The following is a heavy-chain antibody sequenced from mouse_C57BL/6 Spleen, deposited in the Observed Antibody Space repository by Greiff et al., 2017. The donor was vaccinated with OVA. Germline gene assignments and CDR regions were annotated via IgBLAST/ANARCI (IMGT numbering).Heavy chain of an antibody. CDR2: IHPNSGST. CDR3: ARKEGTGTIAY. J-gene: IGHJ3*01. Sequence: VQLQQPGAELVKPGASVKLSCKASGYTFTSYWMHWVKQRPGQGLEWIGMIHPNSGSTNYNEKFKSKATLTVDKSSSTAYMQLSSLTSEDSAVYYCARKEGTGTIAYWGQGTLVTVSA. D-gene: IGHD4-1*01. V-gene: IGHV1-64*01. CDR1: GYTFTSYW.